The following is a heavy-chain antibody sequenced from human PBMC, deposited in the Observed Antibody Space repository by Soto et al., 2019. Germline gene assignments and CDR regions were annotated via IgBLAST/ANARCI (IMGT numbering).Heavy chain of an antibody. CDR2: IYYSGST. V-gene: IGHV4-59*01. CDR3: AREGDYGDYGQGY. CDR1: GGFISSYY. J-gene: IGHJ4*02. Sequence: QVQLQESGPGLVKPSETLSLTCTVSGGFISSYYWSWIRQPPGKGLEWIGYIYYSGSTNYNPSLKSRVTISVDTSKNQFSLKLSSVTAADTAVYYCAREGDYGDYGQGYWGQGTLVTVSS. D-gene: IGHD4-17*01.